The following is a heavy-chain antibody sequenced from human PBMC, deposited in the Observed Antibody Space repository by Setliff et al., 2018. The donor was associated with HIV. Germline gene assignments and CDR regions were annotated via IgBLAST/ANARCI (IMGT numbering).Heavy chain of an antibody. CDR3: ARGRITMVRGVIMGLDY. J-gene: IGHJ4*02. Sequence: PSETLSLTCAVYGGSFSGYYWSWIRQPPGKGLEWIGEINHSGSSNYNPSLKSRVTISVDTSKNQFSLKLSSVTAADTAVYYCARGRITMVRGVIMGLDYWGQGALVTVPQ. CDR1: GGSFSGYY. V-gene: IGHV4-34*01. D-gene: IGHD3-10*01. CDR2: INHSGSS.